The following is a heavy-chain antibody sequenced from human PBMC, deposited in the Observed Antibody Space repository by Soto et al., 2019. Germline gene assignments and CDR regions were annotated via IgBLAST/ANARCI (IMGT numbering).Heavy chain of an antibody. CDR3: ARVKVVPALYYFDY. CDR1: GFTFSSYS. V-gene: IGHV3-21*01. D-gene: IGHD2-2*01. CDR2: ISSSSYI. J-gene: IGHJ4*02. Sequence: PVGSLRLSCAASGFTFSSYSMNWVRQAPGKGLEWVSSISSSSYIYYADSVKGRFTISRDNAKNSLYLQMNSLRAEDTAVYYCARVKVVPALYYFDYWGQGTLVTVSS.